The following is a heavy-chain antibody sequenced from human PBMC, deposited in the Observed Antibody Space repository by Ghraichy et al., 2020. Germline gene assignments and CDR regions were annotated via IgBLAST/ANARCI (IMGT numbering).Heavy chain of an antibody. D-gene: IGHD5-18*01. V-gene: IGHV4-34*01. CDR1: GGSFSGFF. J-gene: IGHJ5*02. Sequence: SETLSLTCAVYGGSFSGFFWNWVRQPPGKGLEWIGETNHRGSITYNPSLKSRVTISEDTSKNQFSLTLTSVTAADTAVYYCARSEVPAGRDHSYFDPWGQGTLVTVSS. CDR3: ARSEVPAGRDHSYFDP. CDR2: TNHRGSI.